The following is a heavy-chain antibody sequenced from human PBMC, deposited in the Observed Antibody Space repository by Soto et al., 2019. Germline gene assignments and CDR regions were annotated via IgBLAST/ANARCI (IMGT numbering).Heavy chain of an antibody. CDR1: GGSISSYY. CDR2: IYYSGST. J-gene: IGHJ4*02. Sequence: SETLSLTCTVSGGSISSYYWSWIRQPPGKGLEWIGYIYYSGSTNYNPSLKSRVTISVDTSKNQFSLKLSSVTAADTAVYYCARDQGSRGATTLFFDYWGQGTLVTVSS. V-gene: IGHV4-59*01. CDR3: ARDQGSRGATTLFFDY. D-gene: IGHD1-26*01.